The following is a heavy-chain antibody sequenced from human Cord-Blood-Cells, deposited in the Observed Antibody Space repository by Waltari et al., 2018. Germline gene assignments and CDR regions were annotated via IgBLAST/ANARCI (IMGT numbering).Heavy chain of an antibody. Sequence: QVQLVQSGAEVKKPGASVKVSCKVSGYTLTELSMHWVRQAPGKGLEWMGGFDPEDGETIYAQRWQRRVTMTEETAKDTAYMELSSLRSEDTAVNYCATDSELGIYAFDSWGQETMVTVSS. J-gene: IGHJ3*02. CDR1: GYTLTELS. CDR3: ATDSELGIYAFDS. CDR2: FDPEDGET. V-gene: IGHV1-24*01. D-gene: IGHD7-27*01.